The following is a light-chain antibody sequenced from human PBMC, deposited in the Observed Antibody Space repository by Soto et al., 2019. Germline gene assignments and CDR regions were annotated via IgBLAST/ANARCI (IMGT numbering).Light chain of an antibody. CDR3: QQYNDWPLT. CDR2: GAF. Sequence: EIVLTQSPGTLSLSPGERATLSCRASQTMRSSNLAWYQQKPGQAPSLLIYGAFTRATGIPARFSGTGSGTEFTLTISSLQSEDFALYYCQQYNDWPLTFGQGTKVDIK. CDR1: QTMRSSN. V-gene: IGKV3-15*01. J-gene: IGKJ1*01.